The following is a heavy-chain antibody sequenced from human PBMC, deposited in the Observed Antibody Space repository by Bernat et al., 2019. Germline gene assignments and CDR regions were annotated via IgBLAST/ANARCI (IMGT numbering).Heavy chain of an antibody. CDR1: GFTFSSYE. Sequence: EVQLVESGGGLVQPGGSLRLSCAASGFTFSSYEMNWVRQAPGKGLEWVSYISSSGSTIYYADSVKGRFTISRDNAKNSLYLQMNSLRAEDTAVYYCAGDTRDSDLDYWGQGTLVTVSS. D-gene: IGHD2-15*01. CDR3: AGDTRDSDLDY. CDR2: ISSSGSTI. V-gene: IGHV3-48*03. J-gene: IGHJ4*02.